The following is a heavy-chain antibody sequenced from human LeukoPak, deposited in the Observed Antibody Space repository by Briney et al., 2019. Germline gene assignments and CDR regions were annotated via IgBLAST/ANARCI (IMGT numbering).Heavy chain of an antibody. D-gene: IGHD6-19*01. V-gene: IGHV4-59*01. Sequence: SETLSLTCTVSGGSIISYYWSWIRQPPGKGLEWIGNIYYGGSANYNPSLKSRVTISVATSKNQFSLRLSSVTAADTAVYYCARGLTPGIAMAGLKWYFDLWGRGTLVTVSS. CDR2: IYYGGSA. J-gene: IGHJ2*01. CDR1: GGSIISYY. CDR3: ARGLTPGIAMAGLKWYFDL.